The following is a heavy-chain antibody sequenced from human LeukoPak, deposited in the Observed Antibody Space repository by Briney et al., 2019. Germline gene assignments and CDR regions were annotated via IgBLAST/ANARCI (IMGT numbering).Heavy chain of an antibody. CDR2: TYYRSKWYN. Sequence: SQTLSLTCAISGDSVSSAAWHWLRQSPSRGLEWLGRTYYRSKWYNDYAVSVKSRITINPDTSKNQFSLQLNSVTPEDTAVYYCARGGIGYCTSSSCYFDYWGQGTLVTVSS. CDR3: ARGGIGYCTSSSCYFDY. D-gene: IGHD2-2*01. J-gene: IGHJ4*02. V-gene: IGHV6-1*01. CDR1: GDSVSSAA.